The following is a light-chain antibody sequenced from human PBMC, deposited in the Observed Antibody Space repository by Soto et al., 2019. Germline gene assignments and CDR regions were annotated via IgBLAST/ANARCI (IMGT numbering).Light chain of an antibody. J-gene: IGKJ1*01. CDR2: DAS. CDR1: ESVSKW. Sequence: DIQMTQSPSFLSASVGDKVTITCRATESVSKWLAWYQEKPGNPPRPLLYDASTLESGVPSRFSGSGSGTEFTLTVTSLQADDFAIYYCHKYNSYSWTFGQGTKVEMK. V-gene: IGKV1-5*01. CDR3: HKYNSYSWT.